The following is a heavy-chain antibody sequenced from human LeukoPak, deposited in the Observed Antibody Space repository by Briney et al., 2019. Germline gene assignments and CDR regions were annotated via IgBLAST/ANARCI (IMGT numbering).Heavy chain of an antibody. CDR2: IIPIFGTA. Sequence: SVKVSCKAAGRTFITYAISWVRQAPGQGLEWMGGIIPIFGTANYAQKFQGRVTITADKSTSTAYMELSSLSSEDTAVYYCARLRGYSGYDLRGWFDPWGQGTLVTVSS. D-gene: IGHD5-12*01. CDR1: GRTFITYA. CDR3: ARLRGYSGYDLRGWFDP. V-gene: IGHV1-69*06. J-gene: IGHJ5*02.